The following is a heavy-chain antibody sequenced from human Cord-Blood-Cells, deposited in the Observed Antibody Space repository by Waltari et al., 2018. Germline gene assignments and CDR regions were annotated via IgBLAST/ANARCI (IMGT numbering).Heavy chain of an antibody. CDR2: INAGNGNT. CDR3: AVAARRGIAAAGTFDY. CDR1: GYTFTSYA. D-gene: IGHD6-13*01. V-gene: IGHV1-3*01. J-gene: IGHJ4*02. Sequence: QVQLVQSGAEVKKPGASVKVSCKASGYTFTSYAMHWVRQAPGQRLEWMGWINAGNGNTKDSQKFQGRVTITRDTSASTAYMELSSLRSEDTAVYYCAVAARRGIAAAGTFDYWGQGTLVTVSS.